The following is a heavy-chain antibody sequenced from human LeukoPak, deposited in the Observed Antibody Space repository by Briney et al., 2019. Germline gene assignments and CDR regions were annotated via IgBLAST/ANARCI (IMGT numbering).Heavy chain of an antibody. CDR3: AKWSGDYPSYYLDY. Sequence: PGRSLRLSCAASGSTFSSYGLHWVRQAPGKGLEWVALIRSDGSSKNYVESVKGRFTISRDASKKTVYLQMNSLRAEDTAVYFCAKWSGDYPSYYLDYWGQGTLVTVSS. J-gene: IGHJ4*02. CDR2: IRSDGSSK. V-gene: IGHV3-33*06. CDR1: GSTFSSYG. D-gene: IGHD4-17*01.